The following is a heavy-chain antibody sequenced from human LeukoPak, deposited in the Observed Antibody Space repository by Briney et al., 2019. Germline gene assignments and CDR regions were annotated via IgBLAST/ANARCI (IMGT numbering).Heavy chain of an antibody. Sequence: GGSLRLSCAAPGFTFSSYAMHWVRQAPGKGLEWVAVISYDGSNKYYADSVKGRFTISRDNSKNTLYLQMNSLRAEDTAVYYCAKASHYDSSGYYSPDQNWFDPWGQGTLVTVSS. CDR3: AKASHYDSSGYYSPDQNWFDP. J-gene: IGHJ5*02. V-gene: IGHV3-30*04. D-gene: IGHD3-22*01. CDR1: GFTFSSYA. CDR2: ISYDGSNK.